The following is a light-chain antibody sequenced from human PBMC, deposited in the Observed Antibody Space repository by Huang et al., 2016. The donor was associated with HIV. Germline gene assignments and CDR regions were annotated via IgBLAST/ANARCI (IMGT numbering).Light chain of an antibody. J-gene: IGKJ5*01. Sequence: EIVMTQSPATLPVSPGERATLSCRASQSVTSNLAWYQQKPGQAPRLLIYGASTRATGIPARFSGSGSGTEFALTVSSLQSEDFVVYYCQQYNNWPPTFGQGTRLEMK. CDR1: QSVTSN. CDR3: QQYNNWPPT. CDR2: GAS. V-gene: IGKV3-15*01.